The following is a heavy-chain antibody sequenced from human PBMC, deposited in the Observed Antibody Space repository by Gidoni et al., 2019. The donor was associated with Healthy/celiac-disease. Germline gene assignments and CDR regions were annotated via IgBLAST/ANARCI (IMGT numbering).Heavy chain of an antibody. V-gene: IGHV1-69*01. D-gene: IGHD4-17*01. CDR3: ARVGYGDYGGRYYYYGMDV. J-gene: IGHJ6*02. CDR2: IIPIFGTA. Sequence: QVQLVQSGAEVKKPGSSVKVSCKASGGPFTSYAISWVRQAPGQGLEWMGGIIPIFGTANYAQKFQGRVTITADESTSTAYMELSSLRSEDTAVYYCARVGYGDYGGRYYYYGMDVWGQGTTVTVSS. CDR1: GGPFTSYA.